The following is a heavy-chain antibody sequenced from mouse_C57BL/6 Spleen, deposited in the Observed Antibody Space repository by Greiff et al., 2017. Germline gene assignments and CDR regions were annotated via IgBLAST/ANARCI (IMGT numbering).Heavy chain of an antibody. V-gene: IGHV5-16*01. CDR2: INYDGSST. CDR3: ARERAIYYGNYDWYFDV. J-gene: IGHJ1*03. D-gene: IGHD2-1*01. CDR1: GFTFSDYY. Sequence: EVQLVESEGGLVQPGSSMKLSCTASGFTFSDYYMAWVRQVPEKGLEWVANINYDGSSTYYLDSLKSRFIISRDNAKNILYLQMSSLKSEDTATYYCARERAIYYGNYDWYFDVWGTGTTVTVSS.